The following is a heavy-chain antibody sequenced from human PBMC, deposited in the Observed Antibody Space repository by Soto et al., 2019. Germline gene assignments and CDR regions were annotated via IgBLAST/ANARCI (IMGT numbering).Heavy chain of an antibody. CDR3: ARTRMSERVHRQFYSGMDG. J-gene: IGHJ6*02. D-gene: IGHD4-4*01. CDR2: IDWDDGK. Sequence: SGPTLVNPTQTLTLTCSFSGFSLTTHGVCVSWIRQPPGKALEWLALIDWDDGKYYNTSLKTRLTISKDTPKNQVVLTMANVDPLDTATYFCARTRMSERVHRQFYSGMDGWGQGTTVTVSS. CDR1: GFSLTTHGVC. V-gene: IGHV2-70*01.